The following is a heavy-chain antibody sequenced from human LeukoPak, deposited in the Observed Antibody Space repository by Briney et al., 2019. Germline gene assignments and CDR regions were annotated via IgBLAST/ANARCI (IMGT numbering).Heavy chain of an antibody. CDR3: ASENYGSGSYFDY. CDR2: ISGSGGNT. V-gene: IGHV3-23*01. J-gene: IGHJ4*02. Sequence: GGTLRLSCAASGFTFSSYGMSWVRQAPGKGLGWVSLISGSGGNTYYADSVKGRFTISRDNSKNTLYLQMNSLRAEDTAVYYCASENYGSGSYFDYWGQGTLVTVSS. D-gene: IGHD3-10*01. CDR1: GFTFSSYG.